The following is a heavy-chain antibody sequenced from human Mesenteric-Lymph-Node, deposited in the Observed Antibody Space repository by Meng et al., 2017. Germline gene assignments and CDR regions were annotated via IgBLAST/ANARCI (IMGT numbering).Heavy chain of an antibody. CDR3: ACVYYRDGYKDGHWYFDL. D-gene: IGHD5-24*01. CDR2: IIPIFGTA. V-gene: IGHV1-69*06. CDR1: GGTFSSYA. J-gene: IGHJ2*01. Sequence: SVKVSCKASGGTFSSYAISWVRQAPGQGREWRGGIIPIFGTANYAQKFQGRVTITADKPTSTAYLELSSLRSEDKAVYYCACVYYRDGYKDGHWYFDLWGRGTLVTVSS.